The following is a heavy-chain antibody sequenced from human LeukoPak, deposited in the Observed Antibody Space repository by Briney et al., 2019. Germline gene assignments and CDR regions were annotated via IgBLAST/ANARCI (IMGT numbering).Heavy chain of an antibody. Sequence: GGSLRLSCAASGFTVNNNYMSWVRPAPGKGLEWVSIIYSGGDTNFAGSVKGRLSISRENSKNTLFLQMNSLRADDTAVYYCARVDYGSGSYFDLWGQGTLVTVSS. D-gene: IGHD3-10*01. J-gene: IGHJ4*02. V-gene: IGHV3-66*01. CDR2: IYSGGDT. CDR1: GFTVNNNY. CDR3: ARVDYGSGSYFDL.